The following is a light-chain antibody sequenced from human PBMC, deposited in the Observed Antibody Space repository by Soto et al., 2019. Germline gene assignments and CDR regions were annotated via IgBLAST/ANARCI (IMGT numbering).Light chain of an antibody. V-gene: IGLV2-14*01. J-gene: IGLJ2*01. CDR2: DVN. Sequence: QSALTQPASVSGSPGQSITISCTGTSSDVGGYNYVSWYQQHPGKAPKLMIYDVNNRPSGVSNRFSDSKSGNTASLTISGLQAEDEADYYCSSYTSSSTYVVFGGGTKLTVL. CDR1: SSDVGGYNY. CDR3: SSYTSSSTYVV.